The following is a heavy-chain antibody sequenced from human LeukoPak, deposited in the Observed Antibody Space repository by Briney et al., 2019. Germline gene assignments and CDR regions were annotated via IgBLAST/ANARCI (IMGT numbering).Heavy chain of an antibody. CDR1: GGSFSGYY. CDR2: INHSGST. V-gene: IGHV4-34*01. D-gene: IGHD5-24*01. CDR3: ARVLRDAFDY. J-gene: IGHJ4*02. Sequence: SETLSLTCAVYGGSFSGYYWSWIRQPPGKGLEWIGEINHSGSTNYNPSLKSRVTISVDTSKNQFSLKLSSVTAADTAVYYCARVLRDAFDYWGQGTLVTVSS.